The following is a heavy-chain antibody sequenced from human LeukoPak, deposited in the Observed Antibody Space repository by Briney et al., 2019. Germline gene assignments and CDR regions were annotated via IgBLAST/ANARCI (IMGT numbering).Heavy chain of an antibody. CDR2: IYYSGST. CDR1: GGSISNYY. CDR3: ARGFYSPHY. J-gene: IGHJ4*02. Sequence: SETLSLICTVSGGSISNYYWSWIRQPPGKGLEWIGYIYYSGSTNYNPSLKSRITISVDTSKNQFSLKLSSVTAADTAVYYCARGFYSPHYWGQGTLVSVSS. V-gene: IGHV4-59*01. D-gene: IGHD4-11*01.